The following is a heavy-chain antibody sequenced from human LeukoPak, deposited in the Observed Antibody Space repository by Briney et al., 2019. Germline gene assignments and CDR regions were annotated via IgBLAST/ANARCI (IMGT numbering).Heavy chain of an antibody. CDR3: ARDLYGGKGDY. Sequence: PGGSLRLSSADSGFTVSSNYMSWVRQAPGGGLEWVSVIYSGGSTYYADSVKGRFTISRDNSKNTPYLQMNSLRAEDTAVYYCARDLYGGKGDYWGEGTLVTVSS. J-gene: IGHJ4*02. CDR1: GFTVSSNY. D-gene: IGHD4-23*01. V-gene: IGHV3-66*02. CDR2: IYSGGST.